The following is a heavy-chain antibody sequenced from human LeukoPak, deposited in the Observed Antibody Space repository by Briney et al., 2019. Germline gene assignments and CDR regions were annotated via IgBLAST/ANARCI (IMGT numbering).Heavy chain of an antibody. Sequence: ASVKVSCKASGGTFSSYAISWVRQAPGQGLEWMGGIIPIFGTANYTQKFQGRVTITADESTSTAYMELSSLRSEDTAVYYCARDPTYCYDSSGYYPEYYFDYWGQGTLVTVSS. J-gene: IGHJ4*02. CDR1: GGTFSSYA. CDR2: IIPIFGTA. D-gene: IGHD3-22*01. V-gene: IGHV1-69*13. CDR3: ARDPTYCYDSSGYYPEYYFDY.